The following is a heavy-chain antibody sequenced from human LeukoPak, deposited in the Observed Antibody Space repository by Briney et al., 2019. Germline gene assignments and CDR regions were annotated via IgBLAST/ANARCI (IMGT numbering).Heavy chain of an antibody. V-gene: IGHV1-24*01. CDR3: ARDGRPLVVPAAIVHYYYGMDV. D-gene: IGHD2-2*02. J-gene: IGHJ6*02. Sequence: EASVKVSCKVSGYTLTELSMHWVRQAPGKGLEWMGGFDPEDGETIYAQKLQGRVTMTTDTSTSTAYMELRSLRSDDTAVYYCARDGRPLVVPAAIVHYYYGMDVWGQGTTVTVSS. CDR1: GYTLTELS. CDR2: FDPEDGET.